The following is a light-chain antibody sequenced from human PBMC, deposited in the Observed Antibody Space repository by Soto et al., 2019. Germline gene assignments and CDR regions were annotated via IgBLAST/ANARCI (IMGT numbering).Light chain of an antibody. Sequence: IVLTQSPGTLSLSPGERATLSCRAIQSVSSSYLAWYQQKPGQAPRLLIYGASSRATGIPDRFSGSGSGTDFTLTISRLEAEYFAVYYCQQYGSSPPWTFGQGTKVEIK. V-gene: IGKV3-20*01. CDR2: GAS. CDR3: QQYGSSPPWT. CDR1: QSVSSSY. J-gene: IGKJ1*01.